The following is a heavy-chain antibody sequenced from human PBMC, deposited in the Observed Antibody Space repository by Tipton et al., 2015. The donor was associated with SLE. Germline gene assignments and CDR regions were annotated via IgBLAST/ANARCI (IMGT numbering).Heavy chain of an antibody. D-gene: IGHD3-16*01. CDR2: MWYDGSYK. CDR1: GFNFSHYG. CDR3: ARDRLGGADLFDY. Sequence: SLRLSCAASGFNFSHYGMHWLRQAPGEVLEWVAVMWYDGSYKDFADSVKGRFTISRDNSKNTVSLQMNSLRAEDTAIYYCARDRLGGADLFDYWGQGILISVSS. J-gene: IGHJ4*02. V-gene: IGHV3-33*01.